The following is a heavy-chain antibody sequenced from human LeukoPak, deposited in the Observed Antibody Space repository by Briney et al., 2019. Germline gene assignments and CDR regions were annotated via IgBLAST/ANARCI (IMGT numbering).Heavy chain of an antibody. J-gene: IGHJ4*02. CDR2: INAGNGNT. CDR3: ARARRTSTVTTYYLDY. Sequence: GASVKVSCKASGYTFTSYAIHWVRQAPGQRLEWMGWINAGNGNTKYSQNFQSRVTITRDTSASTAYMELSSLRSEDTAVYYCARARRTSTVTTYYLDYWGQGTLVTVSS. V-gene: IGHV1-3*01. CDR1: GYTFTSYA. D-gene: IGHD4-17*01.